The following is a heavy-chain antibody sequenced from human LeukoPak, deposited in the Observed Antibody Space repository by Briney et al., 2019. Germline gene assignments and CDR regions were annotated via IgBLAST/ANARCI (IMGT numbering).Heavy chain of an antibody. V-gene: IGHV3-48*01. CDR1: EFTFSSYN. J-gene: IGHJ4*02. CDR3: AKDFEDIVVVPAAIAVDY. D-gene: IGHD2-2*02. CDR2: ISSRSNNI. Sequence: GGSLRLSCAASEFTFSSYNMNWVRQAPGKGLEWVSYISSRSNNIYYADSVKGRFTISRDNSKNTLYLQMNSLRAEDTAVYYCAKDFEDIVVVPAAIAVDYWGQGTLVTVSS.